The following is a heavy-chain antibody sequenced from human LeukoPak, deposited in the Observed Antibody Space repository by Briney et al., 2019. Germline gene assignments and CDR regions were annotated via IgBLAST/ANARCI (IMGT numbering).Heavy chain of an antibody. CDR2: IYYSGST. CDR1: GGSISSHY. V-gene: IGHV4-59*11. Sequence: SETLSLTCTVSGGSISSHYWSWIRQPPGKGLEWIGYIYYSGSTNYNPSLKSRVTISVDTSKNQFSLKLSSVTAADTAVYYCARGPESQNYDFRSGYYVGWGFDPWGQGTLVTVSS. CDR3: ARGPESQNYDFRSGYYVGWGFDP. J-gene: IGHJ5*02. D-gene: IGHD3-3*01.